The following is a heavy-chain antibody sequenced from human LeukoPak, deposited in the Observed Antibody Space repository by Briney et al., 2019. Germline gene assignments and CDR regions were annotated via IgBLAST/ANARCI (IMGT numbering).Heavy chain of an antibody. J-gene: IGHJ4*02. CDR1: GFTFSSYA. Sequence: PGGSLRLSCAASGFTFSSYAMSWVRQAPGKGLEWVSAISGSGGSTYYADSVKGRFTISRDNAKNTLYLQMNSLRAEDTAVYYCARAADSGYSSDNWGQGTLVSVSS. CDR2: ISGSGGST. D-gene: IGHD3-9*01. CDR3: ARAADSGYSSDN. V-gene: IGHV3-23*01.